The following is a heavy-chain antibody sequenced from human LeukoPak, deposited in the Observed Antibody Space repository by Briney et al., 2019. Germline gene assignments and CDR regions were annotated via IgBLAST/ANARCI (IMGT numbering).Heavy chain of an antibody. V-gene: IGHV4-39*01. J-gene: IGHJ6*03. CDR1: GGSISSSSYY. CDR2: IYYSGST. CDR3: ARQAAAGTYYYYMDV. Sequence: SETLSLTCTVSGGSISSSSYYWGWIRQPPGKGLEWIGSIYYSGSTYYNPSLKSRVTISVDTSKNQFSLKLSSVTAADTAVHYCARQAAAGTYYYYMDVWGKGTTVAVSS. D-gene: IGHD6-13*01.